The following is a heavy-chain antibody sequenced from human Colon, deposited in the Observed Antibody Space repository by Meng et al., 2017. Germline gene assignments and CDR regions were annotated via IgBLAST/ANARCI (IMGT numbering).Heavy chain of an antibody. CDR2: IYHSGST. CDR1: GGSISSSNW. D-gene: IGHD2-15*01. J-gene: IGHJ4*02. CDR3: ARSLGYCSGGSCSKEIFDY. Sequence: SDTLSLTCAVSGGSISSSNWWSWVRQPPGKGLEWIGEIYHSGSTNYNPSLKSRVTISVDKSKNQFSLKLSSVTAADTAVYYCARSLGYCSGGSCSKEIFDYWGQGTLVTVSS. V-gene: IGHV4-4*02.